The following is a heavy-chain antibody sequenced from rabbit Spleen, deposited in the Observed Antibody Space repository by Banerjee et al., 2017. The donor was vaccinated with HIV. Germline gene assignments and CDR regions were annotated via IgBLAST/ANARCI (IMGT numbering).Heavy chain of an antibody. J-gene: IGHJ3*01. CDR2: IDLVFGST. D-gene: IGHD4-1*01. Sequence: QQQLVESGGGLIQPGGSLKLSCKASGFDFSSYGVSWVRQAPGKGLEWIGYIDLVFGSTYYASWVNGRFTISKTSSTTVTLQMTSLTAADTATYFCARGVYSRGWGCDLWGQGTLVTVS. CDR1: GFDFSSYG. V-gene: IGHV1S39*01. CDR3: ARGVYSRGWGCDL.